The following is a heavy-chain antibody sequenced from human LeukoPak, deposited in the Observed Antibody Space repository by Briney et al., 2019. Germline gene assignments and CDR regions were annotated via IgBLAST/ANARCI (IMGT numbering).Heavy chain of an antibody. J-gene: IGHJ4*02. CDR3: ASQPDRNGAFDY. D-gene: IGHD2-8*01. CDR2: INHSGST. V-gene: IGHV4-34*01. CDR1: GGSLSGYY. Sequence: SETLSLTCAVYGGSLSGYYWSWIRQPPGKGLEWIGEINHSGSTNYSPSLKSRVTISVDTSKNQFSLKLSSVTAADTAVYYCASQPDRNGAFDYWGQGTLVTVSS.